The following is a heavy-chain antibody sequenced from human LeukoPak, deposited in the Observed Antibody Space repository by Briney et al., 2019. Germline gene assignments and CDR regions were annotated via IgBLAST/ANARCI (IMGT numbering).Heavy chain of an antibody. CDR3: ARGLSSVNDAFDI. D-gene: IGHD3-10*01. CDR1: EFVFSSYA. CDR2: IGASGSST. V-gene: IGHV3-23*01. J-gene: IGHJ3*02. Sequence: GRSLRLSCAASEFVFSSYAMNWVRQAPGKWLEWVSCIGASGSSTYYADSVKGRFTISRDNSKTTLYLHMNSLRAEDTAVYYSARGLSSVNDAFDIWGQGTMVTVSS.